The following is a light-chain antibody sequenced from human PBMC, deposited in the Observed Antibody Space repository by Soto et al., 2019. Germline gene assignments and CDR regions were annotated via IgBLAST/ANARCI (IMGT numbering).Light chain of an antibody. CDR1: QSVTTSY. CDR2: GAS. J-gene: IGKJ1*01. V-gene: IGKV3-20*01. Sequence: EIVLTQSPGTLSLSPGERATLSCRASQSVTTSYLAWYQQKPGQAPRLLIFGASSRASGIPDRFSGSGSGTDFTLTISSLQPEDFATYYCQQSFTTRWSFGQGTKVDIK. CDR3: QQSFTTRWS.